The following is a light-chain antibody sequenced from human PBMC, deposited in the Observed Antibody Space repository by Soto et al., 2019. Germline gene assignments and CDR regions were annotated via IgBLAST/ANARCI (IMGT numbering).Light chain of an antibody. V-gene: IGKV1-39*01. CDR1: QSITTF. Sequence: DIQVTQSPSSLSASVGDRVTITCRASQSITTFLNWYQQKPENAPKLLIYAASSLQTGVPSRFSGSGSGTDFTLAISSLQREDFATYYCQQAYGAPPTFGQGTKVEIK. CDR2: AAS. CDR3: QQAYGAPPT. J-gene: IGKJ1*01.